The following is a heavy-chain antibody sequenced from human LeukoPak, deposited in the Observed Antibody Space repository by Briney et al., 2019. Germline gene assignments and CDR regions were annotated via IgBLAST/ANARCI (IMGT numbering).Heavy chain of an antibody. CDR3: ARDLGQYYDTSDNWFDP. V-gene: IGHV3-74*01. Sequence: GGSLRLSCAASGFTFSNYWMHWVRQAPGKGLVWVSRINSDGINTSYADSVKGRFTISRDNAKNTLNLQMSSLRAEDTAVYYCARDLGQYYDTSDNWFDPWGQGTLVTASS. J-gene: IGHJ5*02. D-gene: IGHD3-22*01. CDR1: GFTFSNYW. CDR2: INSDGINT.